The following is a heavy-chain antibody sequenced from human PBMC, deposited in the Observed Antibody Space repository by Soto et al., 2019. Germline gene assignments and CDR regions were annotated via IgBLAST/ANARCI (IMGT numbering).Heavy chain of an antibody. CDR1: CGSISSSSYY. CDR2: IYYSGST. J-gene: IGHJ5*02. CDR3: ARDRGLNSYGYNWFDP. D-gene: IGHD5-18*01. Sequence: SETLSVTWTVSCGSISSSSYYWRCIRPPPGKGLEWIGYIYYSGSTNYNPSLKSRVTISVDTSKNQFSLKLSSVTAADTAVYYCARDRGLNSYGYNWFDPWGQGTLVTVSS. V-gene: IGHV4-61*01.